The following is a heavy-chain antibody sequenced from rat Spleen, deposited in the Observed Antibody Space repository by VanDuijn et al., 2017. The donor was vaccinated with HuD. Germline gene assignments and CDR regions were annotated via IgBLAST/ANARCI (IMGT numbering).Heavy chain of an antibody. V-gene: IGHV3-1*01. CDR1: GYSITSNY. CDR2: IDYSGRT. D-gene: IGHD1-6*01. J-gene: IGHJ3*01. CDR3: TRGLYMSSTNYYYALFAY. Sequence: EVHLQESGPGLVKPSQSLSLTCSVTGYSITSNYWGWIRKFPGNKMEWMGYIDYSGRTSYNPSLKSRISITRDTSKNQFFLQLNSLTIEDTATYYCTRGLYMSSTNYYYALFAYWGQGTLVTVSS.